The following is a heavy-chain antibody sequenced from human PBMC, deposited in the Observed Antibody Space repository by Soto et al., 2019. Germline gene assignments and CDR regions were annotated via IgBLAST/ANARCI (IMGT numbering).Heavy chain of an antibody. CDR1: GYTLTELS. CDR3: ATDGMVAATGAFDI. J-gene: IGHJ3*02. V-gene: IGHV1-24*01. D-gene: IGHD2-15*01. CDR2: FDPEDGET. Sequence: ASVKVSCKVSGYTLTELSMHWVRQAPGKGLEWMGGFDPEDGETIYAQKFQGRVTMTEDTSTDTAYMELSSLRSEDTAVYYCATDGMVAATGAFDIWGQGTMVTVSS.